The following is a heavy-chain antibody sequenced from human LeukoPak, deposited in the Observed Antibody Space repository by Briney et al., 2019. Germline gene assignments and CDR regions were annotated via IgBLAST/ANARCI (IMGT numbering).Heavy chain of an antibody. V-gene: IGHV4-4*07. CDR2: IYASGST. CDR1: GGSISSYY. CDR3: ALGGLGYCSSTSCYVY. D-gene: IGHD2-2*01. Sequence: SETLSLTCTVSGGSISSYYWSWIRQPAGKGLEWIGRIYASGSTNYNPSLKSRVTMSVDTSKNQFSLKLSSVTAADTAVYYCALGGLGYCSSTSCYVYWGQGTLVTVSS. J-gene: IGHJ4*02.